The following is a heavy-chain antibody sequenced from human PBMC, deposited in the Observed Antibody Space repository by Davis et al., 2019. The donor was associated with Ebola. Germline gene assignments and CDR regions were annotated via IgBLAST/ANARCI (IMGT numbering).Heavy chain of an antibody. Sequence: GESLKISCAASGFTFSSYGMHWVRQAPGKGLEWVAVISYDGSNKYYADSVKGRFTISRDNSKNTLYLQMNSLRAEDTAVYYCAKDSSSWSTLTDAFDIWGQGTMVTVSS. CDR2: ISYDGSNK. J-gene: IGHJ3*02. CDR3: AKDSSSWSTLTDAFDI. V-gene: IGHV3-30*18. CDR1: GFTFSSYG. D-gene: IGHD6-13*01.